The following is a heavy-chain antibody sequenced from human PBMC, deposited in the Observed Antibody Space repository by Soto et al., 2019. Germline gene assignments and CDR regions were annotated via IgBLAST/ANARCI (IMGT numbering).Heavy chain of an antibody. J-gene: IGHJ6*02. Sequence: EVQLLESGGGLVQPGGSLRLSCVASGFTFSSQAMSWVRQAPGKGLECVSGMRGSGASTYYADSVKGRFTISRDTSRNTLYMKINSLRAEDTAVYYCAKDRWSSGWGGMDVWGQGTTVTVSS. D-gene: IGHD6-19*01. CDR3: AKDRWSSGWGGMDV. CDR2: MRGSGAST. V-gene: IGHV3-23*01. CDR1: GFTFSSQA.